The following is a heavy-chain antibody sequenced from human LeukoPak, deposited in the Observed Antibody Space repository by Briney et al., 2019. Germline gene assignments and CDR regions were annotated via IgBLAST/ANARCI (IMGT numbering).Heavy chain of an antibody. V-gene: IGHV3-23*01. CDR2: ISGSGGST. CDR1: GFTFSSYA. D-gene: IGHD3-22*01. Sequence: GGSLRLSCAASGFTFSSYAMSWVRQAPGKGLEWVSAISGSGGSTYYADSVKGRFTISRDNSKNTLYLQMNSLRAEDTAVYYCAKVGYDSRGYYYGGDWGQGTLVTVSS. J-gene: IGHJ4*02. CDR3: AKVGYDSRGYYYGGD.